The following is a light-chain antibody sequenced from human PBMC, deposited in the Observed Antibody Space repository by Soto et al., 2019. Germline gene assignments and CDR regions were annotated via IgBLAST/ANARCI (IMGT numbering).Light chain of an antibody. CDR2: DVN. CDR3: CSYAVTDVL. CDR1: SSDFGGYNY. J-gene: IGLJ2*01. V-gene: IGLV2-11*01. Sequence: QSALTQPRSVSGSPGQSVTISCTGTSSDFGGYNYVSWYQQHPGKVPKLMIYDVNKRPSGVPDRFSGSKSGNTASLTIFGLQAEDEADYYCCSYAVTDVLFGGGTKLTVL.